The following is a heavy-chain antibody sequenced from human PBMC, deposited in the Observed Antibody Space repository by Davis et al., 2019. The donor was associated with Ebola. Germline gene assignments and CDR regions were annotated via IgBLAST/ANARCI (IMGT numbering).Heavy chain of an antibody. D-gene: IGHD3-22*01. CDR3: TRDSSGYNGGWFDP. Sequence: GESLKISCTASGFTFGDYAMSWVRQAPGKGLEWVGFIRSKAYGGTTEYAASVKGRFTISRDDSKSIAYLQMNSLKTEDTAVYYCTRDSSGYNGGWFDPWGQGTLVTVSS. CDR1: GFTFGDYA. CDR2: IRSKAYGGTT. V-gene: IGHV3-49*04. J-gene: IGHJ5*02.